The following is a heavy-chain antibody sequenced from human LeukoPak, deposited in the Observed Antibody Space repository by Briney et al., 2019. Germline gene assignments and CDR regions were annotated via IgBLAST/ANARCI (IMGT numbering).Heavy chain of an antibody. V-gene: IGHV4-59*01. J-gene: IGHJ4*02. D-gene: IGHD5-12*01. CDR1: GGSLSTYY. CDR3: ARDRHSGYDY. CDR2: IFYSGNS. Sequence: SAPLSLTCTVSGGSLSTYYWNWIRQPPGKGLEWIGYIFYSGNSNCNPSLKSRVTMSVDRSKNQFSLNLTSVTAADTAVYYCARDRHSGYDYWGQGTLVTVSS.